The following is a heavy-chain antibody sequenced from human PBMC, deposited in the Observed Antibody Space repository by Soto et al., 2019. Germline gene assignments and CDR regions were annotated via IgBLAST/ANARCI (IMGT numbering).Heavy chain of an antibody. J-gene: IGHJ6*02. CDR3: ARGQYQLLTGDYYYYGMDV. CDR1: GGTFSSYA. V-gene: IGHV1-69*01. D-gene: IGHD2-2*01. CDR2: IIPIFGTA. Sequence: QVQLVQSGAEVKKPGSSVKVSCKASGGTFSSYAISWVRQAPGQGLEWMGGIIPIFGTANYAQKFQGRVTITADESTSTAYMELSSLRSEDTAMYYCARGQYQLLTGDYYYYGMDVWGQGTTVTVSS.